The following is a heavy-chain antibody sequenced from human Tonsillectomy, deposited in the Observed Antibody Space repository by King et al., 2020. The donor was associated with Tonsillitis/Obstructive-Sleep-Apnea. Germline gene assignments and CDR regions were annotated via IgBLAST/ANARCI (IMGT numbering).Heavy chain of an antibody. D-gene: IGHD4-17*01. CDR3: ASDWLSTVTPNFDY. V-gene: IGHV3-48*02. J-gene: IGHJ4*02. Sequence: VQLVESGGGLVQPGGSLRLSCTASGFTFSRYTMNWVRQAPGKGLEWFAYISLSSNTIYYADSVMGRFTISRDNAKNSLYLQMNSLRDEDTAVYYCASDWLSTVTPNFDYWGRGTLVIVSS. CDR1: GFTFSRYT. CDR2: ISLSSNTI.